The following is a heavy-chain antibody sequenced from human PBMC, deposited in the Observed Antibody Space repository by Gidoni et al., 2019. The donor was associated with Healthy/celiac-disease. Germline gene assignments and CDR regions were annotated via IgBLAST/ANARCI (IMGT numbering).Heavy chain of an antibody. CDR1: GGTFSSYA. V-gene: IGHV1-69*01. J-gene: IGHJ4*02. Sequence: QVQLVQSGAEVKKPGSSVKVSCKASGGTFSSYAIRWVRQAPGQGLEWMGGIIPIFGTANYAQKFQGRVTITADESTSTAYMELSSLRSEDTAVYYCARAFASNGDCSGGSCRKFFDYWGQGTLVTVSS. D-gene: IGHD2-15*01. CDR3: ARAFASNGDCSGGSCRKFFDY. CDR2: IIPIFGTA.